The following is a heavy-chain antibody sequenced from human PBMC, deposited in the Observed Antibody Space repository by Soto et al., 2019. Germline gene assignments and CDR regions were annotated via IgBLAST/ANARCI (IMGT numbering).Heavy chain of an antibody. D-gene: IGHD1-26*01. V-gene: IGHV4-39*01. Sequence: SETLSLTCTVSGGSVSSSSYYWGWIRQPPGKGLEWIGTIYYTGSTSYSPSLKSRVTISVDTSKTQFSLNLKSVTAADTAVYYCAGRRAGDYYFDYWGQGTLVTVSS. J-gene: IGHJ4*02. CDR1: GGSVSSSSYY. CDR2: IYYTGST. CDR3: AGRRAGDYYFDY.